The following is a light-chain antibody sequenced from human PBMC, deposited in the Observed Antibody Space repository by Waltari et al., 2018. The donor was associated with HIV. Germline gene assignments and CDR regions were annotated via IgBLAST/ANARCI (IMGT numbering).Light chain of an antibody. Sequence: EIVMTQSPATLSVSPGETATLSCRASQSISSNLAWYQQKPGQAPRLLIYGVSTRATGVPARFSGSGSGTEFTLTISSLQSEDFAVYYCQQYNTWPPAFGQGTKVEIK. J-gene: IGKJ1*01. CDR1: QSISSN. CDR3: QQYNTWPPA. CDR2: GVS. V-gene: IGKV3-15*01.